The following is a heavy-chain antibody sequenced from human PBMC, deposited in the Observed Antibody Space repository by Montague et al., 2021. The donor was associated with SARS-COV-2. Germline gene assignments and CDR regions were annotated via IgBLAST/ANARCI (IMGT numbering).Heavy chain of an antibody. V-gene: IGHV6-1*01. J-gene: IGHJ4*02. D-gene: IGHD1-26*01. Sequence: CAISGDSVSRNSAGRNWIRQSPARRLQRLGRTYHRLKSNNDYAVSVKSRITINPSTSKNQISLQLNSMTPGDTAVYYCAGTSASSDYWGQRTLVTVSS. CDR1: GDSVSRNSAG. CDR2: TYHRLKSNN. CDR3: AGTSASSDY.